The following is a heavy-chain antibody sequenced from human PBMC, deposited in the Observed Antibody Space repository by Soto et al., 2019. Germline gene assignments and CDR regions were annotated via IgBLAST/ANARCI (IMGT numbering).Heavy chain of an antibody. D-gene: IGHD6-13*01. CDR2: IYTSGST. CDR1: GGSISSYY. CDR3: ARDRSSSGAPVGGWFDP. Sequence: QVQLQESGPGLVKPSETLSLTCTVSGGSISSYYWSWIRQPAGKGLEWIGRIYTSGSTNYNPSLKSRVTMSVDTAKNQFSLKLSAVTAADTAVYYCARDRSSSGAPVGGWFDPWGQGTLVTVSS. V-gene: IGHV4-4*07. J-gene: IGHJ5*02.